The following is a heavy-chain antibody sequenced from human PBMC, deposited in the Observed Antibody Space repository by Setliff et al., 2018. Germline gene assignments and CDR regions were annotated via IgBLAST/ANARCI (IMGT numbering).Heavy chain of an antibody. Sequence: PSETLSLTCTVSGGSISSHYWSWIRQPPGKGLEWIGYIYYSGSTNYNPSLKSRVTISVDTSKNQFSLKLSSVTAADTAVYYCARDSRGLVPAAIEGSYYYYGMDVWGQGTTVTVS. D-gene: IGHD2-2*02. CDR2: IYYSGST. CDR1: GGSISSHY. V-gene: IGHV4-59*11. CDR3: ARDSRGLVPAAIEGSYYYYGMDV. J-gene: IGHJ6*02.